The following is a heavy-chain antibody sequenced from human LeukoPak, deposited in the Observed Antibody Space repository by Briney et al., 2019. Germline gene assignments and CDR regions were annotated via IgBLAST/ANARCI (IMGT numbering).Heavy chain of an antibody. Sequence: GGSLRLSCAASGFTFSSYAMSWVRQAPGKGLEWVLAISGSGGSTYYADSVKGRFTISRDNSKNTLYLQMNSLRAEDTAVYYCARDGYNGPRVFDYWGQGTLVTVSS. CDR3: ARDGYNGPRVFDY. CDR2: ISGSGGST. V-gene: IGHV3-23*01. J-gene: IGHJ4*02. CDR1: GFTFSSYA. D-gene: IGHD5-24*01.